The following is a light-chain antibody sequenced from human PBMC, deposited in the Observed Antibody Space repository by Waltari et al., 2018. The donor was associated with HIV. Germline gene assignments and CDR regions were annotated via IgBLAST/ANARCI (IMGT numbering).Light chain of an antibody. CDR1: SSDVGSYNL. CDR2: DVT. J-gene: IGLJ2*01. Sequence: QSALTQPASVSGSPGQSITLSCTGTSSDVGSYNLVSWYQQYPGKAPKLMIYDVTKRPSGVPDRFSGSKSGNTASLTVSGLQAEDEADYYCASHAGSKDVFGGGTRLTVL. CDR3: ASHAGSKDV. V-gene: IGLV2-14*02.